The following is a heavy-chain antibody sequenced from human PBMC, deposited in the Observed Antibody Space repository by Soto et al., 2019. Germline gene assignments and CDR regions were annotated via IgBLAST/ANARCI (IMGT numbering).Heavy chain of an antibody. CDR1: GYTFTTYG. J-gene: IGHJ3*02. V-gene: IGHV1-18*01. D-gene: IGHD3-3*02. Sequence: ASVKVSCKASGYTFTTYGISWVRQAPGQGLEWMGWISAYSGNTKFAQKFQGRVTMTRNTSISTAYMELSSLRSEDTAVYYCARVRSSIRPIFGVVIGDYDAFDIWGQGTMVTVSS. CDR2: ISAYSGNT. CDR3: ARVRSSIRPIFGVVIGDYDAFDI.